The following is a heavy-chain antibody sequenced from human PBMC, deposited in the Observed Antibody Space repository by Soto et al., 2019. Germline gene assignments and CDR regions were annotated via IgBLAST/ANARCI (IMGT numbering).Heavy chain of an antibody. CDR2: IWYDGSNK. V-gene: IGHV3-33*01. CDR3: ARDHSTMVRGVVGGPTRFDP. J-gene: IGHJ5*02. CDR1: GFTFSSYG. Sequence: PGGSLRLSCAASGFTFSSYGMHWVRQAPGKGLEWVAVIWYDGSNKYYADSVKGRFTISRDNSKNTLYLQMNSLRAEDTAVYYCARDHSTMVRGVVGGPTRFDPWGQGTLVTVSS. D-gene: IGHD3-10*01.